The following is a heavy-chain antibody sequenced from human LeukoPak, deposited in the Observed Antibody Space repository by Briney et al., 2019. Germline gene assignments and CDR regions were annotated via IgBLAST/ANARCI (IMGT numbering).Heavy chain of an antibody. CDR2: IYSGGST. V-gene: IGHV3-53*01. Sequence: GGSLRLSCAASGFTFSSYAMSWVRQAPGKGLEGVSVIYSGGSTYYADSVKGRFTISRDNSKNTLYLQMNSLRAEDTAVYYCARDRRYGPHDAFDIWGQGTMVTVSS. CDR1: GFTFSSYA. CDR3: ARDRRYGPHDAFDI. D-gene: IGHD5-18*01. J-gene: IGHJ3*02.